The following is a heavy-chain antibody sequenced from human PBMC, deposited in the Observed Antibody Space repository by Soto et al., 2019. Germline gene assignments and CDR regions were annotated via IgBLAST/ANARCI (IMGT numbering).Heavy chain of an antibody. D-gene: IGHD3-10*01. CDR2: IIPILGIA. CDR3: ARDTSVVRGVIITVNWYFDL. Sequence: QVQLVQSGAEVKKPGSSVKVTCKASGGTFSSYTISWVRQAPGQGLEWLGRIIPILGIANYAQKFQGRVTITADKYTSTAYMELSSLRSEDTAVYYCARDTSVVRGVIITVNWYFDLWGRGTLVTVSS. CDR1: GGTFSSYT. J-gene: IGHJ2*01. V-gene: IGHV1-69*08.